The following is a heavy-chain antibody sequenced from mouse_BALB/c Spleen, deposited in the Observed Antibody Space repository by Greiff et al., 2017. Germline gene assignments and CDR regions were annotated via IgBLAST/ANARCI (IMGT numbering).Heavy chain of an antibody. CDR1: GFAFSSYD. CDR2: ISSGGGST. Sequence: EVQLVESGGGLVKPGGSLKLSCAASGFAFSSYDMSWVRQTPEKRLEWVAYISSGGGSTYYPDTVKGRFTISRDNAKNTLYLQMSSLKSEDTAMYYCARHVGNYYFDYWGQGTTLTVSS. J-gene: IGHJ2*01. V-gene: IGHV5-12-1*01. CDR3: ARHVGNYYFDY. D-gene: IGHD2-1*01.